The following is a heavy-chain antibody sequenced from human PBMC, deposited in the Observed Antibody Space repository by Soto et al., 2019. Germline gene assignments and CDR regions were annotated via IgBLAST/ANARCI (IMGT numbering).Heavy chain of an antibody. CDR2: IYYSGST. Sequence: QVQLQESGPGLVKPSQTLSLTCTVSGSSISSGGYYWSWIRQHPGKGLEWIGSIYYSGSTYYNPSLKSRVTISVDTSKNQFSLKLSSVTAADTAVYYCARAKLAVAGQYYFDYWGQGTLVTVSS. CDR1: GSSISSGGYY. CDR3: ARAKLAVAGQYYFDY. J-gene: IGHJ4*02. D-gene: IGHD6-19*01. V-gene: IGHV4-31*03.